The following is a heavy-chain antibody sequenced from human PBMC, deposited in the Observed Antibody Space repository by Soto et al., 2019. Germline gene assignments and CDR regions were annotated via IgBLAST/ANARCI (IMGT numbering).Heavy chain of an antibody. V-gene: IGHV1-18*01. D-gene: IGHD3-22*01. CDR2: ISAYNGNT. CDR1: GYTFTRYG. CDR3: AREIVVTTRYYYDSSGYPNYGMDV. Sequence: ASVKVSCKASGYTFTRYGISWVRQAPGQGLEWMGWISAYNGNTNYAQKLQGRVTMTTDTSTSTAYMELRSLRSDDTAVYYCAREIVVTTRYYYDSSGYPNYGMDVWGQGTTVTVSS. J-gene: IGHJ6*02.